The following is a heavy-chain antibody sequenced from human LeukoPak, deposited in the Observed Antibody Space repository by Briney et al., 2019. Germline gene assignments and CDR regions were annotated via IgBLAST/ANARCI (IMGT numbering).Heavy chain of an antibody. CDR2: ISYGGIDK. D-gene: IGHD3-3*01. CDR1: GFTFSDYY. CDR3: ARESWSDSVAFDI. V-gene: IGHV3-30*03. J-gene: IGHJ3*02. Sequence: QTGGSLRLSCAASGFTFSDYYMSWVRQAPGEGLEWVGLISYGGIDKSYADSVKGRFTISRDSSKRTLYLQMNSLRAEDTAMYYCARESWSDSVAFDIWGLGTMVIVSS.